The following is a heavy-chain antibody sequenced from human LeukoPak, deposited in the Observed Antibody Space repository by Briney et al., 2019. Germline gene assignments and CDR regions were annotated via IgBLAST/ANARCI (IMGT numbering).Heavy chain of an antibody. D-gene: IGHD6-19*01. V-gene: IGHV4-59*12. J-gene: IGHJ5*02. Sequence: PSETLSLTCTVSGGSISSYYWSWLRQPPGKGLEWVGYIYYSGSTNYNPSLKSRVTISLDTSENQFSLKLTSVTAADTAVYYCARYPGSGSAWFDPWGQGTLVTVSS. CDR3: ARYPGSGSAWFDP. CDR1: GGSISSYY. CDR2: IYYSGST.